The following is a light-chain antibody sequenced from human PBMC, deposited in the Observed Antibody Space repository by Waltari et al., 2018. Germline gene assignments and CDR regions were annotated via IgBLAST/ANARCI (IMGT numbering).Light chain of an antibody. CDR3: CSYGSSYTLL. Sequence: SALTQPASVSGSRGQSITISCTGLSDDYDIPNFVSWYQQLPDKPPKLIIYDGSPRLPHNAPTLGRCDGTQLPSGGSPRFSATTSGSTASLTISGLQADDEADYFCCSYGSSYTLLFGGGTRLTVL. J-gene: IGLJ2*01. CDR1: SDDYDIPNF. CDR2: DGT. V-gene: IGLV2-23*03.